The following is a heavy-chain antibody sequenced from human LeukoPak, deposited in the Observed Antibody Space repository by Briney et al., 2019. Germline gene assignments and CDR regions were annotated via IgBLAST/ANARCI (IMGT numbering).Heavy chain of an antibody. CDR1: GFIFSSYW. CDR2: IKQDGSEK. CDR3: VRDHRGTFDY. J-gene: IGHJ4*02. V-gene: IGHV3-7*03. D-gene: IGHD3-10*01. Sequence: GGSLRLSCAASGFIFSSYWMSWVRHTPGKGLEWVANIKQDGSEKNYVDSVKGRFTISRDNAKNSLYLQMNSLRAEDTAVYYCVRDHRGTFDYWGQGTLVTVSS.